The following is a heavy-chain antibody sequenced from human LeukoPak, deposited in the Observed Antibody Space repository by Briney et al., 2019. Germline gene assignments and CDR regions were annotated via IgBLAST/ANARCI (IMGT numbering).Heavy chain of an antibody. J-gene: IGHJ4*02. Sequence: SETLSLTRAVSGDSFSSGAYSWNWIRQPPGKGLEWIGYIYHSGSAYYNPSLKSRVTISVDTSKNQFSLKLSSVTAADAAVYYCARGHGSSGNDYWGQGTLVTVSS. CDR2: IYHSGSA. V-gene: IGHV4-30-2*01. D-gene: IGHD6-13*01. CDR1: GDSFSSGAYS. CDR3: ARGHGSSGNDY.